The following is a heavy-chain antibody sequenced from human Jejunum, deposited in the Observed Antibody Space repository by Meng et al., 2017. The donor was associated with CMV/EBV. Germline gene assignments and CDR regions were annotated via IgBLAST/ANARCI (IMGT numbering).Heavy chain of an antibody. V-gene: IGHV3-7*01. CDR2: IKQDGSEK. Sequence: SGFTFSSYWMSWVRQAPGKGLEWVANIKQDGSEKYYVDSVKGRFTISRDNAKNSLYLQMNSLRAEDTAVHYCARGRVPVGAALNYWGQGTLVTVSS. J-gene: IGHJ4*02. CDR3: ARGRVPVGAALNY. D-gene: IGHD1-26*01. CDR1: GFTFSSYW.